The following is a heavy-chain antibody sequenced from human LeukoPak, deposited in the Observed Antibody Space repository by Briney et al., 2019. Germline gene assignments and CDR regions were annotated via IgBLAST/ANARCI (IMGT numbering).Heavy chain of an antibody. Sequence: SETLSLTCVVYGGSLTGYYWTWIRQPPGQGLEWSGEIDHSGTTNYNPSLKSRVTMSVDTSKDQFSLMVSSVSAADTAVYYWATGRNGVVPAAILGVGPWYNYHYMDVWGKGTTVTVSS. V-gene: IGHV4-34*01. CDR3: ATGRNGVVPAAILGVGPWYNYHYMDV. J-gene: IGHJ6*03. D-gene: IGHD2-2*02. CDR1: GGSLTGYY. CDR2: IDHSGTT.